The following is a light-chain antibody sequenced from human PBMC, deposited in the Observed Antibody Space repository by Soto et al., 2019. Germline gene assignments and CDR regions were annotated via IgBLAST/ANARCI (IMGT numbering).Light chain of an antibody. V-gene: IGKV1-39*01. J-gene: IGKJ1*01. CDR1: QSIVTY. Sequence: DIQMTQSPSSLSASVGDRVRITCRASQSIVTYLNWYLQKPGKAPKLLIYAASNLQSGVPSRFSGSGSGTDFTLTISSLQPEDFATYFCQQSYSTPPWTFGQGTKVDI. CDR2: AAS. CDR3: QQSYSTPPWT.